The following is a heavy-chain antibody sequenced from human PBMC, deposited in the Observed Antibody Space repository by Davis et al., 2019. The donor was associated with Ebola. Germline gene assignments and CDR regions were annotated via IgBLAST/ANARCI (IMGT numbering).Heavy chain of an antibody. J-gene: IGHJ3*01. CDR2: IYTGDSDT. CDR1: ENSFSTYW. D-gene: IGHD1-20*01. Sequence: KVSCKDSENSFSTYWIGWVRQMPGKGLEWMGLIYTGDSDTRYSPSFRGQVTISADRSTRTAYLQWGSLKASDIAMYYCASLRRTITGMDDGFDLWGQGTMVTVSS. V-gene: IGHV5-51*01. CDR3: ASLRRTITGMDDGFDL.